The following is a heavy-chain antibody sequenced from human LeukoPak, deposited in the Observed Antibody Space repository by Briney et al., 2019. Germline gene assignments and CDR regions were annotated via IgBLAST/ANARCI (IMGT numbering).Heavy chain of an antibody. Sequence: ASVKVSCKASGYTFTSYGISWVRQAPGQGLEWMGWISVYNGNTNYAQKFQGRVTITADKSTSTAYMELSSLRSEDTAVYYCARDPYYGSGSYFLAFDYWGQGTLVTVSS. CDR1: GYTFTSYG. CDR2: ISVYNGNT. V-gene: IGHV1-18*01. J-gene: IGHJ4*02. CDR3: ARDPYYGSGSYFLAFDY. D-gene: IGHD3-10*01.